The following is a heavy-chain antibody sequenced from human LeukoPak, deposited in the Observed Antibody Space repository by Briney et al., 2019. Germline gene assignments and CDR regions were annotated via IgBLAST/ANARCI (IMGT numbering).Heavy chain of an antibody. CDR2: IRSTANGYAT. D-gene: IGHD6-13*01. J-gene: IGHJ4*02. CDR1: GFTFSGSA. V-gene: IGHV3-73*01. CDR3: AKDRFSSSWALFDY. Sequence: GGSLRLSCAASGFTFSGSALHWVRQASGKGLEWVGRIRSTANGYATAYAASVKGRFTISRDNSKNTLYLQMNSLRAEDTAVYYCAKDRFSSSWALFDYWGQGTLVTVSS.